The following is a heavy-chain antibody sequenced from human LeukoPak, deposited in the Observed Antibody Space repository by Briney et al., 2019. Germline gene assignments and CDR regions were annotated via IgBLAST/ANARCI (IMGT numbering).Heavy chain of an antibody. CDR3: ARDLYGSGIGS. CDR2: IYSGGTT. Sequence: GGSLRLSCAASGFTVSSNYMSWVRQAPGKGLVWVSVIYSGGTTYYADSVKGRFTISRDNSKNTLYLQMNSLRAEDTAVYYCARDLYGSGIGSWGQGTLVTVSS. J-gene: IGHJ5*02. CDR1: GFTVSSNY. D-gene: IGHD3-10*01. V-gene: IGHV3-53*01.